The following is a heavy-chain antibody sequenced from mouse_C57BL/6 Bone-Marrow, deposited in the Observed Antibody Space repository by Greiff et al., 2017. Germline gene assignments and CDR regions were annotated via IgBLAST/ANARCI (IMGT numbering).Heavy chain of an antibody. CDR2: ILPGSGST. CDR1: GYTFTGYW. D-gene: IGHD1-1*01. CDR3: ARSLYYYGSSPLAY. Sequence: QVQLKESGAELMKPGASVKLSCKATGYTFTGYWIEWVKQRPGHGLEWIGEILPGSGSTNYNEKFKGKATFTADTSFNTAYMQLSSLTTEDSAIYYCARSLYYYGSSPLAYWGQGTLVTVSA. J-gene: IGHJ3*01. V-gene: IGHV1-9*01.